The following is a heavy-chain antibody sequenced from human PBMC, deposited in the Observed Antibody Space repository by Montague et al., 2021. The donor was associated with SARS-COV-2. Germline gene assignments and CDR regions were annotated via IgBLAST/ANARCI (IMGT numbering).Heavy chain of an antibody. Sequence: SLRLSCAASGFTCSSYGMHWVRQAPGKGVEWVAVISYDGSNKYYADSVKGRFTISRDNSKNTLYLQMNSLRAEDTAVYYCAKDFMSLMVYAMVYYYYGMDVWGQGTTVTVSS. D-gene: IGHD2-8*01. CDR2: ISYDGSNK. CDR1: GFTCSSYG. CDR3: AKDFMSLMVYAMVYYYYGMDV. V-gene: IGHV3-30*18. J-gene: IGHJ6*02.